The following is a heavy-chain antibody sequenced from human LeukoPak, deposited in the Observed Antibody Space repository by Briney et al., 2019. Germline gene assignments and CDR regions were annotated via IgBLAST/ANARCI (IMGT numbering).Heavy chain of an antibody. D-gene: IGHD6-19*01. CDR2: MNPNSGNT. V-gene: IGHV1-8*01. J-gene: IGHJ4*02. Sequence: GASVKVSCKASGYTFTSYDINWVRQATGQGLEWMGWMNPNSGNTGYAQKFQGRVTMTRNTSISTAYMELSSLRSEDTAVYYCARYIAVAGTVYFDYWGQGTLVTVSS. CDR3: ARYIAVAGTVYFDY. CDR1: GYTFTSYD.